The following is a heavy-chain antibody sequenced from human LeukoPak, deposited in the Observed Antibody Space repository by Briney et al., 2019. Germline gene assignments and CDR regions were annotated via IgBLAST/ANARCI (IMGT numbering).Heavy chain of an antibody. CDR1: GGSISSYY. J-gene: IGHJ6*02. CDR2: IYYSGST. V-gene: IGHV4-59*01. D-gene: IGHD6-13*01. Sequence: NPSETLSLTCTVSGGSISSYYWSWIRQPPGKGLEGIGYIYYSGSTNYNPSLKSRVTISVDTSKNQFSLKLSSVTAADTAVYYCAREVAAAGTTDYYSYYGMDVWGQGTTVTVSS. CDR3: AREVAAAGTTDYYSYYGMDV.